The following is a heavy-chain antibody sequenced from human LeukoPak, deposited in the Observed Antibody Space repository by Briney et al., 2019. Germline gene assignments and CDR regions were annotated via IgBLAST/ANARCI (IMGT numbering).Heavy chain of an antibody. CDR1: GFTFSSYS. Sequence: GGSLRLSCAASGFTFSSYSMNWVRQASGKGLEWVSYIRSSSTIIYYTDSVKGRFTISRDNAKNSLHLQMNSLRAEDTAVYYCARAGDSTTWYPLDYWGQGTLVTVSS. CDR2: IRSSSTII. J-gene: IGHJ4*02. D-gene: IGHD6-13*01. CDR3: ARAGDSTTWYPLDY. V-gene: IGHV3-48*01.